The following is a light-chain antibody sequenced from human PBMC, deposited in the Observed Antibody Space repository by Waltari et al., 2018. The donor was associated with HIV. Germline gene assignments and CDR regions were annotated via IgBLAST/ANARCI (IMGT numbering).Light chain of an antibody. J-gene: IGLJ3*02. V-gene: IGLV2-14*03. CDR3: CSYAGDNLWV. CDR1: GSDIGGYNY. Sequence: QSALTQPASVSGSPGQSITISCPGTGSDIGGYNYVSWYQHHPHQAPQLLSCDVTKRPSGASARFSGSKSGNTASLTSSGLQAEDEADYYCCSYAGDNLWVFGGGTKLTVL. CDR2: DVT.